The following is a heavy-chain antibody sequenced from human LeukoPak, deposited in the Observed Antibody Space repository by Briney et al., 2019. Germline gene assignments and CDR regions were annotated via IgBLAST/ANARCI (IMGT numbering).Heavy chain of an antibody. CDR3: ARFCHYDFWSGWSLYPREYGMDV. CDR1: GYTFTGYY. CDR2: INPNSGGT. V-gene: IGHV1-2*04. D-gene: IGHD3-3*01. Sequence: ASVKVSCKASGYTFTGYYMHWVRQAPGQGLEWMGWINPNSGGTNYAQKFQGWVAMTRDTSISTAYMELSRLRSDDTAVYYCARFCHYDFWSGWSLYPREYGMDVWGQGTTVTVSS. J-gene: IGHJ6*02.